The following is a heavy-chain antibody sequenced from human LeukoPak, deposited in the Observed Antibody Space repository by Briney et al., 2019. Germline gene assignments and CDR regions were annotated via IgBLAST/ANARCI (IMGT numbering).Heavy chain of an antibody. CDR2: IYNSGSS. J-gene: IGHJ2*01. CDR3: AREEGWYFDL. CDR1: GVSISIYY. V-gene: IGHV4-59*01. Sequence: SETLSLTCTVSGVSISIYYWSWIRQSPGMGLEWSGYIYNSGSSNYNPSLKSRVTISIDTSKNEFSLRRSSVTAADTAVYYCAREEGWYFDLWGRGTLVTVSS.